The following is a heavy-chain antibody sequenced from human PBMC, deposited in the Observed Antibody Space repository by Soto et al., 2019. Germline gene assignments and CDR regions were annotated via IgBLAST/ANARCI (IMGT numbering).Heavy chain of an antibody. D-gene: IGHD3-10*01. V-gene: IGHV1-69*05. J-gene: IGHJ6*02. CDR1: GDTFKNCV. CDR3: AAELGFGKLSVV. CDR2: IIPLFGTT. Sequence: SVKVSCKASGDTFKNCVISWVRQAPGQGLEWMGGIIPLFGTTDFAQRFQGRLTITTDESTTTAYMELSRLRSEDTATYYCAAELGFGKLSVVWGQGTTVTVSS.